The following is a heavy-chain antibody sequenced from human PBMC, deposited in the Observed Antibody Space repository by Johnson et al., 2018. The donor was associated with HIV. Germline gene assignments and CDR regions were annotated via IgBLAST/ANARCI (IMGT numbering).Heavy chain of an antibody. D-gene: IGHD3-22*01. J-gene: IGHJ3*02. CDR3: ARVSSGGAFDI. CDR1: GFTFSSYG. Sequence: QVQLVESGGGVVQPGRSLRLSCAASGFTFSSYGMHWVRQAPGKGLEWVAVISYDGSEDYYADSVKGRFTISRDNSKNTLYLQMNSLRAEDTAVYYCARVSSGGAFDIWGQGTMVTVSS. CDR2: ISYDGSED. V-gene: IGHV3-30*03.